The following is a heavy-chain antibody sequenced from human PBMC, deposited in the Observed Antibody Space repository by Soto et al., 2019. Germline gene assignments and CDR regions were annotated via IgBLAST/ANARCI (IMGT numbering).Heavy chain of an antibody. CDR2: IDGTGDNT. CDR3: AKQVTGWFNDAFDV. J-gene: IGHJ3*01. D-gene: IGHD6-19*01. V-gene: IGHV3-23*01. CDR1: GFTFSSYA. Sequence: EVQLLESGGGLVQPGGSLTLSCAASGFTFSSYAMSWLRQAPGKGLEWVSAIDGTGDNTHYANSVKGRFTFSRDNSWNTLYLQMNGLKTEDTALYYCAKQVTGWFNDAFDVWGQGTVVTVSS.